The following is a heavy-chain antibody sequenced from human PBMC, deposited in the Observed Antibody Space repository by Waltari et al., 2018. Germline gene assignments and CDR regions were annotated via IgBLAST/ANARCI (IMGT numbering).Heavy chain of an antibody. Sequence: QVQLVQSGAEVKKPGASVKVSCKASGYTFTSYDINWVRQATGQGLEWMGWMNPNSGNTGYAQKCQGRFTMTRNTSISTAYMELSSLRSEDTAVYYCARGGGVYYYGSGSYYSDYWGQGTLVTVSS. J-gene: IGHJ4*02. CDR2: MNPNSGNT. D-gene: IGHD3-10*01. V-gene: IGHV1-8*01. CDR3: ARGGGVYYYGSGSYYSDY. CDR1: GYTFTSYD.